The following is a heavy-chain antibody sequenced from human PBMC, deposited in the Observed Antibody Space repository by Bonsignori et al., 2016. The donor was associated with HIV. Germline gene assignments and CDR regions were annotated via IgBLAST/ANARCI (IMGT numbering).Heavy chain of an antibody. J-gene: IGHJ5*02. CDR2: INHSGST. D-gene: IGHD1-26*01. CDR3: ARGGGSWFDP. Sequence: RQAPGKGLEWIGEINHSGSTNYNPSLKSRVTISVDTSKNQFSLKLSSVTAADTAVYYCARGGGSWFDPWGQGTLVTVSS. V-gene: IGHV4-34*01.